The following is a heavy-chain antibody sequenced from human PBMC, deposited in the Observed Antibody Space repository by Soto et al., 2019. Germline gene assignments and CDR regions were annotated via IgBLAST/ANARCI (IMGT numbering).Heavy chain of an antibody. CDR3: ARAPRYSGYDLGY. Sequence: GXSVKVSFKDSGYTFTSDGISWVRQAPGQGLEWMGWISAYNGNTNYAQKLQGRVTMTTDTSTSTAYMELRSLRSDDTAVYYCARAPRYSGYDLGYWGQGTLVTVYS. J-gene: IGHJ4*02. D-gene: IGHD5-12*01. CDR1: GYTFTSDG. CDR2: ISAYNGNT. V-gene: IGHV1-18*04.